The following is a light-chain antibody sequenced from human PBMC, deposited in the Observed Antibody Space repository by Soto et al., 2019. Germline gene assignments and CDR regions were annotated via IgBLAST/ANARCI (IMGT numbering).Light chain of an antibody. J-gene: IGLJ3*02. Sequence: QSVLTQPASVSGSPGQSITISCTGTSSDVGSYNLVSWYQQHPGKAPKLMIYEVSKRPSGVSNRFSGSKSGNTASLTISGLQAEDEADYYCCSYAGSSTWVFGGATKLTVL. CDR1: SSDVGSYNL. CDR2: EVS. V-gene: IGLV2-23*02. CDR3: CSYAGSSTWV.